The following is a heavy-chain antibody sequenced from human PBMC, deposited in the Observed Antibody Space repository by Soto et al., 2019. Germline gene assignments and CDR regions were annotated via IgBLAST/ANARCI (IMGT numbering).Heavy chain of an antibody. J-gene: IGHJ3*02. V-gene: IGHV5-51*01. CDR1: GYSFTSYW. CDR3: ARLMGIVVVVAARGDAFDI. CDR2: IYPGDSDT. D-gene: IGHD2-15*01. Sequence: PGESLKISCKGSGYSFTSYWIGWVRQMPGKGLEWMGIIYPGDSDTRYSPSFQGQVTISADKSISTAYLQWSSLKASDTAMYYCARLMGIVVVVAARGDAFDIWGQGTMVTVSS.